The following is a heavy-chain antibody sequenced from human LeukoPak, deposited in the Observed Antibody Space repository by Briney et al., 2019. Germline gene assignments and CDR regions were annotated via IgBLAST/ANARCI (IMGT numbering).Heavy chain of an antibody. J-gene: IGHJ6*02. CDR1: GGSIGSYY. CDR3: ARVSSGTYYYGMDV. Sequence: SETLSLTYSVSGGSIGSYYWSWIRQPPGKGLEWIGYIYYSGSSDFNPSLQSRVTISVDTSKNQFSLALSSVTAADTAVYYCARVSSGTYYYGMDVWGQGTTVIVSS. CDR2: IYYSGSS. D-gene: IGHD1-1*01. V-gene: IGHV4-59*08.